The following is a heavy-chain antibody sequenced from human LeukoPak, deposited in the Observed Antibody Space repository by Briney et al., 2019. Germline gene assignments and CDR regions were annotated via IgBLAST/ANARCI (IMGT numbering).Heavy chain of an antibody. CDR2: INTNTGNP. J-gene: IGHJ6*02. V-gene: IGHV7-4-1*02. Sequence: ASVKVSCKASGYTFTSFAMNWVRQAPGQGLEWMGWINTNTGNPTYAQGFTGRFVFSLDTSVSTAYLQISSLKAEDTAVYYCARSIAAAGTHGMDVWGQGTTVTVSS. CDR1: GYTFTSFA. CDR3: ARSIAAAGTHGMDV. D-gene: IGHD6-13*01.